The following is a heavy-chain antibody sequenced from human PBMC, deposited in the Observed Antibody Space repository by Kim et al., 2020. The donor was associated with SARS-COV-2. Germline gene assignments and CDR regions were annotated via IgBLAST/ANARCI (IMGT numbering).Heavy chain of an antibody. CDR3: ARVLYIDSSGYCI. D-gene: IGHD3-22*01. J-gene: IGHJ3*02. V-gene: IGHV3-74*01. CDR2: INSDGSRT. CDR1: GVTISSQW. Sequence: GGSLRLSCAASGVTISSQWMHWVRQAPGKGLVWVSGINSDGSRTSYADSVKGRFTISRDNAKKTLYLQMNSLRAEDTAVYYCARVLYIDSSGYCIWGQGTKLTVSS.